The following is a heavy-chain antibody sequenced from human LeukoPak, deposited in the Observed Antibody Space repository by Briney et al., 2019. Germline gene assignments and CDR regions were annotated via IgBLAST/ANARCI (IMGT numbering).Heavy chain of an antibody. CDR2: ISSSGSTI. D-gene: IGHD3-10*02. Sequence: PGGSLRLSCAASGFTFSSHGMNWVRQAPGKGLEWVSYISSSGSTIYYADSVKGRFTISRDNAKNPLYLQMNSLRAEDTAVYYCAELGITMIGGVWGKGTTVTISS. J-gene: IGHJ6*04. CDR3: AELGITMIGGV. V-gene: IGHV3-48*04. CDR1: GFTFSSHG.